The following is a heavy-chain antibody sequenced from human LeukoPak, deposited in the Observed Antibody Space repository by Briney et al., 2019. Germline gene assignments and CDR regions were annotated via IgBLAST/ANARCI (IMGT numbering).Heavy chain of an antibody. D-gene: IGHD5-24*01. J-gene: IGHJ4*02. Sequence: PGRSLRLSCAASGFTFSSYAMHWVRQAPGKGLEWVAVISYDGSNKYYADSVKGQFTISRDNSKNTLYLQMNSLRAEDTAVYYCARVEMATISVGYFDYWGQGTLVTVSS. V-gene: IGHV3-30-3*01. CDR1: GFTFSSYA. CDR2: ISYDGSNK. CDR3: ARVEMATISVGYFDY.